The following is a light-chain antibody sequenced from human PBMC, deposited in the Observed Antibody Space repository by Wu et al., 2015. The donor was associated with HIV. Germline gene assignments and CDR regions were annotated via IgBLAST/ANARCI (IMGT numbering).Light chain of an antibody. Sequence: EIVLTQSPATLSLSPGERATLSCRASQSVSSYLAWYQHKPGQAPRLLIYDASNRATGISARFSGSGSGDRVHSHHQHPAVWRCCSLYCQQYNDWPQTFGQGTKVEI. V-gene: IGKV3-11*01. CDR3: QQYNDWPQT. CDR2: DAS. J-gene: IGKJ1*01. CDR1: QSVSSY.